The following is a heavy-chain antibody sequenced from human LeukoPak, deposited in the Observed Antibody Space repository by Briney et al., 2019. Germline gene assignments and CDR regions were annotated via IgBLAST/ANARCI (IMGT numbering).Heavy chain of an antibody. CDR3: ARDRGTWNDDGFDY. CDR2: IYISGST. J-gene: IGHJ4*02. Sequence: SETLSLTCSVSGGSIGTTNYYWSWIRQPAGKGLEWIGRIYISGSTNYNPSLKSRVTMSVDTSKNQFSLKLSPVTAADTAVYYCARDRGTWNDDGFDYWGQGTLVTVSS. V-gene: IGHV4-61*02. CDR1: GGSIGTTNYY. D-gene: IGHD1-1*01.